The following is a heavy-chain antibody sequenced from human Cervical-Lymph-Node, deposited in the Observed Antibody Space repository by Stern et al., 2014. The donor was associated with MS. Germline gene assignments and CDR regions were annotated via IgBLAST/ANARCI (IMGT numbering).Heavy chain of an antibody. CDR1: GIILSGGS. CDR2: IRSRVNANTT. V-gene: IGHV3-73*01. CDR3: VSDGSGWKN. Sequence: EMQLVESGGGLVQPGGSLKLSCAASGIILSGGSMHWGRQASREGVEGIGRIRSRVNANTTTYNASVKGRFTISRDDSKNTAFLQMNSLKTEDTAVYYCVSDGSGWKNWGQGTLVTVSS. J-gene: IGHJ4*02. D-gene: IGHD3-10*01.